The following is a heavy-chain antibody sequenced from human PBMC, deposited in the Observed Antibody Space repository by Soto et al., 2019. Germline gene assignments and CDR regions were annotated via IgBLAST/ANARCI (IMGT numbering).Heavy chain of an antibody. CDR3: ARRPSPIAARPSYYYGMDV. Sequence: GESLKISCKGSGYSFTSYWISWVRQMPGKGLEWMGRIDPSDSYTNYSPSFQGHVTISADKSISTAYLQWSSLKASDTAMYYCARRPSPIAARPSYYYGMDVWGQGTTVTVSS. D-gene: IGHD6-6*01. CDR2: IDPSDSYT. V-gene: IGHV5-10-1*01. J-gene: IGHJ6*02. CDR1: GYSFTSYW.